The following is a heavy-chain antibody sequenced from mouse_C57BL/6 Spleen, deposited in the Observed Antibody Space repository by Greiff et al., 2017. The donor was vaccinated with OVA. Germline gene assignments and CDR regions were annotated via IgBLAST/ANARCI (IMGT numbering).Heavy chain of an antibody. J-gene: IGHJ2*01. V-gene: IGHV5-17*01. CDR2: ISSGSSTI. CDR1: GFTFSDYG. D-gene: IGHD1-1*01. CDR3: AGGTTVVPFDY. Sequence: EVKLMESGGGLVKPGGSLKLSCAASGFTFSDYGMHWVRQAPEKGLEWVAYISSGSSTIYYADTVKGRFTISRDNAKNTLFLQMTSLRSEDTAMYYCAGGTTVVPFDYWGQGTTLTVSS.